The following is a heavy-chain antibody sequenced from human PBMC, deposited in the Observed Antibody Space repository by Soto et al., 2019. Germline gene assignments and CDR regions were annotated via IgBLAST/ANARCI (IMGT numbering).Heavy chain of an antibody. CDR1: GYTLTELS. V-gene: IGHV1-24*01. CDR2: FDPEDGET. Sequence: ASVKVSCKVSGYTLTELSKHWVRQAPGKGLEWMGGFDPEDGETIYAQKFQGRVTMTEDTSTDTAYMELSSLRSEDTAVYFCATGGYNRISSPFDSWGQGTLVTVSS. D-gene: IGHD6-6*01. J-gene: IGHJ4*02. CDR3: ATGGYNRISSPFDS.